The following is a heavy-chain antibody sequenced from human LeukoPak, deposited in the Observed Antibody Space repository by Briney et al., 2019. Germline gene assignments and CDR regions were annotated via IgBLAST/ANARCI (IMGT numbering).Heavy chain of an antibody. D-gene: IGHD3-10*01. CDR3: ARDVFPSMVRGVTAPLNAFDI. J-gene: IGHJ3*02. Sequence: PSETLSLTCTVSGGSISSGSYYWSWIRQPAGKELEWIGRIYTSGSTNYNPSLKSRVTISVDTSKNQFSLKLSSVTAADTAVYYCARDVFPSMVRGVTAPLNAFDIWGQGTMVTVSS. V-gene: IGHV4-61*02. CDR2: IYTSGST. CDR1: GGSISSGSYY.